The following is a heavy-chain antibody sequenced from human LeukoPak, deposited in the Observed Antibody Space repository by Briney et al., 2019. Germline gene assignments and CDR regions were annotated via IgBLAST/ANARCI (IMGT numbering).Heavy chain of an antibody. D-gene: IGHD5-18*01. V-gene: IGHV3-23*01. Sequence: PGGSLRLSCAASGFTFSSYAMSWVRQAPGKGLGWVSAISGSGGSTSYANSVKGRFTISRDNSKNTLYLQMNSLRAEDTAIYYCAKGLRQFDTSMVMSDYWGQGTLVTVSS. CDR2: ISGSGGST. J-gene: IGHJ4*02. CDR1: GFTFSSYA. CDR3: AKGLRQFDTSMVMSDY.